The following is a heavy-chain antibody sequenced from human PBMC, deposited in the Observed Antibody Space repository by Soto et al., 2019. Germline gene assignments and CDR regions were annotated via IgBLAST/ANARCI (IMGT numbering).Heavy chain of an antibody. CDR1: GFTFSSYA. Sequence: QVQLVESGGGVVQPGRSLRLSCVASGFTFSSYAMHWVRQAPGKGLEWVAVISYDGSNKYYADSVKGRFTISRDNSKNTLYLQMNSLRAEDTAVYYCARGVSGWYKEGMDVWGQGTTVTVSS. D-gene: IGHD6-19*01. J-gene: IGHJ6*02. CDR2: ISYDGSNK. CDR3: ARGVSGWYKEGMDV. V-gene: IGHV3-30-3*01.